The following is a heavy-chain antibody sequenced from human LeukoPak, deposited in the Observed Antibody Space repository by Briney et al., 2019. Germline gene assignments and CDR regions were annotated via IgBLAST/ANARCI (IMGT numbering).Heavy chain of an antibody. D-gene: IGHD3-9*01. CDR1: GFTFSAYS. J-gene: IGHJ4*02. CDR2: LKYDGSTT. Sequence: GGSLRVSCAASGFTFSAYSRHYIRQAPGMRLFWVSRLKYDGSTTTYADSVKGRFTISRDNAKNILYLQMSSLRVEDTAVYYCARDLDWLLFDYWGQGALVTVSS. V-gene: IGHV3-74*01. CDR3: ARDLDWLLFDY.